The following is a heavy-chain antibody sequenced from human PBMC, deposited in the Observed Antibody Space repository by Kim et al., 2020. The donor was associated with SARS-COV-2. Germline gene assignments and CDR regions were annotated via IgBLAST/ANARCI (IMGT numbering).Heavy chain of an antibody. D-gene: IGHD6-19*01. J-gene: IGHJ4*02. Sequence: NYSPSVQGHVTISADKSISTAYLQWSSLKASDTAMYYCARHHYSSSEEDYWGQGTLVTVSS. V-gene: IGHV5-10-1*01. CDR3: ARHHYSSSEEDY.